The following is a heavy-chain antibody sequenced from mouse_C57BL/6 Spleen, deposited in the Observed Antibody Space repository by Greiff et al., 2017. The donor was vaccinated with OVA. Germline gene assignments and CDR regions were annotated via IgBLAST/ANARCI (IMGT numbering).Heavy chain of an antibody. D-gene: IGHD1-1*01. CDR3: ARGVLTTVVNWDLYYFDD. CDR2: IYPRDGST. V-gene: IGHV1-85*01. J-gene: IGHJ2*01. Sequence: QVQLQQSGPELVKPGASVKLSCKASGYTFTSYDINWVKQRPGQGLEWIGWIYPRDGSTKYNEKFKGKATLTVDTSSSTAYMELHSLTSEDSAVYFCARGVLTTVVNWDLYYFDDWGQGTTLTVSS. CDR1: GYTFTSYD.